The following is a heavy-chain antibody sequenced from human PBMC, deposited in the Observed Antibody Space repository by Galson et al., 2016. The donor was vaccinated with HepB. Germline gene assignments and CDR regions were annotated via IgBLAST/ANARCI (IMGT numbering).Heavy chain of an antibody. CDR1: GFPVSSNY. CDR3: GRDKRLMPRQGMYYYGTDV. Sequence: SLRLSCAVSGFPVSSNYMTWVRQAPGKGPEWVSVIHTGGNTYYADSVKGRFIISRDNFKNILYLQMNSLRVGDTAVYYCGRDKRLMPRQGMYYYGTDVWGPGTTVT. V-gene: IGHV3-53*01. J-gene: IGHJ6*02. CDR2: IHTGGNT. D-gene: IGHD2-2*01.